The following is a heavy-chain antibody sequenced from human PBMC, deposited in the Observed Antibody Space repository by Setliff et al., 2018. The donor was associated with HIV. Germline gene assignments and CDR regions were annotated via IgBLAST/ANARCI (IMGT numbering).Heavy chain of an antibody. J-gene: IGHJ4*02. Sequence: PSETLSLTCTVSGGSISSHYWSWIRQPPGKGLEWIGSIYYSGSTNYNPSLKSRVTISVDTSKRQFSLKMTSVTAADTAIYYCATSNSWSCRLNYWGQGTVVTVSS. CDR3: ATSNSWSCRLNY. D-gene: IGHD1-26*01. CDR1: GGSISSHY. V-gene: IGHV4-59*11. CDR2: IYYSGST.